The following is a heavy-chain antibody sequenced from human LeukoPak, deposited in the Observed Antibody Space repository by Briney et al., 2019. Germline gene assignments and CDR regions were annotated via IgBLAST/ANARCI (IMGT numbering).Heavy chain of an antibody. V-gene: IGHV1-69*05. J-gene: IGHJ1*01. CDR1: GGTFSSYA. CDR3: ASRQIAVAGTTFGEYFQH. Sequence: GSSVKVSCKASGGTFSSYAISWVRQAPGQGLEWMGGIIPIFGTANYAQKFQGRVTITTDESTSTAYMELSSLRSEDTAVYYCASRQIAVAGTTFGEYFQHWGQGTLVTVSS. D-gene: IGHD6-19*01. CDR2: IIPIFGTA.